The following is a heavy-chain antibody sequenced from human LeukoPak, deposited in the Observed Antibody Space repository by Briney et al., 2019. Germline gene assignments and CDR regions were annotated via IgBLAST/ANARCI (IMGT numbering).Heavy chain of an antibody. D-gene: IGHD1-1*01. CDR3: ARGVAGTTINWFDP. V-gene: IGHV3-21*01. J-gene: IGHJ5*02. CDR2: ISSSSSYI. Sequence: GGSLRLSCAASGFTFSSYSMNWVRQAPGKGLEWVSSISSSSSYIYYADSVKGRFTISRDNAKNSLYLQMNSLRAEDTAVYYCARGVAGTTINWFDPWGQGTLVTVSS. CDR1: GFTFSSYS.